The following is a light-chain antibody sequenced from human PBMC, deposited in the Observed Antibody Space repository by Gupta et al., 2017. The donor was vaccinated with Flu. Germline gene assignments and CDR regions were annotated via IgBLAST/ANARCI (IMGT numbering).Light chain of an antibody. Sequence: GSAAVRDSVTSTCLVSHDISSRLAWFQEKPGKSPRLLIYTTSTWDCGVPARFSGSGSGTDFTLTISSVEPEDFAIYYCQQANRCLYTFGQGTKVDIK. CDR3: QQANRCLYT. V-gene: IGKV1-12*01. CDR2: TTS. J-gene: IGKJ2*01. CDR1: HDISSR.